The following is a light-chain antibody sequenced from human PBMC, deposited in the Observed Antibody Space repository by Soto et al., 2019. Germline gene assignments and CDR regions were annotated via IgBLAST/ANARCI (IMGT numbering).Light chain of an antibody. CDR1: QSVSGH. V-gene: IGKV3-15*01. CDR3: QQYNNWPLT. J-gene: IGKJ4*01. CDR2: GAS. Sequence: ETVMTQSPATLSVFPGDRATLSCRASQSVSGHLAWYQQKPGQAPRLLIYGASTRATGFPARFSGSGSGTEFTLTISSLQSEDFAIYYCQQYNNWPLTFGGGTKLEIK.